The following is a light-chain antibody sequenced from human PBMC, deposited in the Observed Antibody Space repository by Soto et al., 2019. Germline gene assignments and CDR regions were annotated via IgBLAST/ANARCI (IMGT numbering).Light chain of an antibody. CDR2: GAS. V-gene: IGKV3-20*01. CDR1: QSVSSNY. Sequence: EIVLTQSPGTLSLSPGERATLSCRASQSVSSNYLAWYQQKPGQAPRVLIYGASSRATGIPDRFSGSGSGTDFTLTISRLEPEDFAVYYCQQYCNSLYSFGQGTKLEIK. J-gene: IGKJ2*01. CDR3: QQYCNSLYS.